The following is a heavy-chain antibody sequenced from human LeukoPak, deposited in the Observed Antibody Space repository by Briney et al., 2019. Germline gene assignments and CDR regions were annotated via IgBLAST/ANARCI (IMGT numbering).Heavy chain of an antibody. CDR2: INHSGNT. V-gene: IGHV4-34*01. CDR1: GGPFSGYY. CDR3: ARGQRVAGDPYDY. Sequence: SETLSLTCAVYGGPFSGYYWTWIRQPPGKGLEWIGEINHSGNTNYNPSLKSRVTISVDTSKNQFSLNLSSVTAADTAVYYCARGQRVAGDPYDYWGQGTLVTVSS. J-gene: IGHJ4*02. D-gene: IGHD6-19*01.